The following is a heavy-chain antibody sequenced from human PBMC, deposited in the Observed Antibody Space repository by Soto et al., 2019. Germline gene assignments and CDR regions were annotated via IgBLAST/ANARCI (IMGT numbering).Heavy chain of an antibody. V-gene: IGHV3-30*18. Sequence: QVQLVESGGGVVQPGRSLRLSCAASGFTFSSYGMHWVRQAPGKGLEWVAVISYDGSNKYYADSVKGRFTISRDNSKNTLYLQMNSLRAEDTAVYYCAKLRYGSGSYYNVRVDGDVWGQGTTVTVSS. D-gene: IGHD3-10*01. CDR2: ISYDGSNK. CDR3: AKLRYGSGSYYNVRVDGDV. CDR1: GFTFSSYG. J-gene: IGHJ6*02.